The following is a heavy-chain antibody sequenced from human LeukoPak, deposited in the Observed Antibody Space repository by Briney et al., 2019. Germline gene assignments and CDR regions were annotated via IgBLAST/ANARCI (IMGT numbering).Heavy chain of an antibody. J-gene: IGHJ4*02. CDR2: ISGGNT. CDR3: AKDAPGGSHWPT. CDR1: GFTFGSYA. V-gene: IGHV3-23*01. D-gene: IGHD1-26*01. Sequence: GGSLRLSCEASGFTFGSYAMSWARQAPGKGLEWVSLISGGNTYYADSVKGRFTISRDNSKNTLYLQMSSLRVEDTAVYYCAKDAPGGSHWPTWGQGTLVTVSS.